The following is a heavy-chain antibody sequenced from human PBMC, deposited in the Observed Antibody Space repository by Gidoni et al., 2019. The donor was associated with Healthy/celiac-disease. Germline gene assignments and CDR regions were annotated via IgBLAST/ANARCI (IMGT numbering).Heavy chain of an antibody. CDR3: ARDPRTRLRFKGDAFDI. Sequence: ELQLVESGGGLVKPGWSLRLSCSPSGFTFRSYSMHWVRQATVKGLEWVSSISSSSSYIYYAASVKGRFTITRDNAKNSLYLQMNSLRAEDTAVYYCARDPRTRLRFKGDAFDIWGQGTMVTVS. CDR1: GFTFRSYS. J-gene: IGHJ3*02. D-gene: IGHD3-16*01. CDR2: ISSSSSYI. V-gene: IGHV3-21*01.